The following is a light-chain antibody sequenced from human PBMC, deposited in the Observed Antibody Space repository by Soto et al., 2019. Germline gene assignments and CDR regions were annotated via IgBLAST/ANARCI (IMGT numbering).Light chain of an antibody. J-gene: IGKJ1*01. CDR2: DAS. CDR1: QDINNY. Sequence: IQMTQSPSSLSASVGDRVTITCQASQDINNYLNWYQQKPGKAPKLLIYDASNLETGVPSRFSGSGSGTEFTFTISSLQSEDFAVYYCQQYNDWPQTLGQGTKVELK. CDR3: QQYNDWPQT. V-gene: IGKV1-33*01.